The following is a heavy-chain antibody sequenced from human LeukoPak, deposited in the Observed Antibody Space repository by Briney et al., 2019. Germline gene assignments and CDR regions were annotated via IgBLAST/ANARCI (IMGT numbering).Heavy chain of an antibody. Sequence: PGGSLRLSCAASGFTVSSNYMSWVRQAPGKGLEWVSAISGSGGSTYYADSVKGRFTISRDNSKNTLYLQMNSLRAEDTAVYYCAKDPDTAMVTAFDYWGQGTLVTVSS. CDR2: ISGSGGST. J-gene: IGHJ4*02. D-gene: IGHD5-18*01. V-gene: IGHV3-23*01. CDR1: GFTVSSNY. CDR3: AKDPDTAMVTAFDY.